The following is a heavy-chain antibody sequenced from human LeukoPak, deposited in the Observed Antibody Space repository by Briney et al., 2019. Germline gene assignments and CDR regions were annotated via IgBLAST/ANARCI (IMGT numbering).Heavy chain of an antibody. Sequence: GGSLRLSCKGSGFTSTDYGTSWVRRAPGKGLEWVGCIRSKASGATIEYAASVKGGFSIARDDSKNIAYLEMNSLKSDDTAVYYCTRDAYSTGWNSDYWGQGTLVTVSS. V-gene: IGHV3-49*04. CDR2: IRSKASGATI. CDR1: GFTSTDYG. D-gene: IGHD6-19*01. J-gene: IGHJ4*02. CDR3: TRDAYSTGWNSDY.